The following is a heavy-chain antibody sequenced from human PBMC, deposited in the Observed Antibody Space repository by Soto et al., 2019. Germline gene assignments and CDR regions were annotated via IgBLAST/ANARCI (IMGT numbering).Heavy chain of an antibody. CDR1: GGTFSSYT. Sequence: QVQLVQSGAEVKKPGSSVKVSCKASGGTFSSYTISWVRQAPGQGLEWMGRIIPILGIANYAQKVQGRVTITADKSTSTAYMELSSLRSEDTAVYYCARDRHDILTGYPNWFDPWGQGTLVTVSS. D-gene: IGHD3-9*01. CDR2: IIPILGIA. CDR3: ARDRHDILTGYPNWFDP. J-gene: IGHJ5*02. V-gene: IGHV1-69*08.